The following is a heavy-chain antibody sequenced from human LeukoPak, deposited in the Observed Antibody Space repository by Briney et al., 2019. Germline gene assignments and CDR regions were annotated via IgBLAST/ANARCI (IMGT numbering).Heavy chain of an antibody. CDR2: ISYDGSNK. CDR3: AKDRGGYYDSSGYPLVFDY. CDR1: GFTFSSYG. J-gene: IGHJ4*02. Sequence: GGSLRLSCAASGFTFSSYGMHWVRQAPGKGVEWVAVISYDGSNKYYADSVKGRFTISRDNSKNTLYLQMNSLRAEDTAVYYCAKDRGGYYDSSGYPLVFDYWGQGTLVTVSS. V-gene: IGHV3-30*18. D-gene: IGHD3-22*01.